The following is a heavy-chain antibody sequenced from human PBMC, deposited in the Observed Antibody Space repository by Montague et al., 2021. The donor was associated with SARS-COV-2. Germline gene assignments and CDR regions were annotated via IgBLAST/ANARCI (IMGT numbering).Heavy chain of an antibody. CDR2: TYYRSKWFH. CDR3: ANFAVSGTTADY. CDR1: GDSVSSNSAA. J-gene: IGHJ4*02. V-gene: IGHV6-1*01. D-gene: IGHD6-19*01. Sequence: CAISGDSVSSNSAAWNWFRQSPSRGLEWLGRTYYRSKWFHDYAISVKSRIIINPDTSKNQFSLQLNSVTPEDTAVYYCANFAVSGTTADYWGQGILVTVSS.